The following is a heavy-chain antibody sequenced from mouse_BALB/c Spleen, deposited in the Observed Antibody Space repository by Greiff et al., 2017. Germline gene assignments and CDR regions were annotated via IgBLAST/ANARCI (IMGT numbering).Heavy chain of an antibody. V-gene: IGHV14-3*02. J-gene: IGHJ1*01. CDR1: GFNIKDTY. CDR2: IDPANGNT. CDR3: ARDWANWYFDV. Sequence: EVQLHQSGAELVKPGASVKLSCTASGFNIKDTYMHWVKQRPEQDLEWIGRIDPANGNTKYDPKFQGKATITADTSSNTAYLQLSSLTSEDTAVYDCARDWANWYFDVWGAGTTVTVSS. D-gene: IGHD4-1*01.